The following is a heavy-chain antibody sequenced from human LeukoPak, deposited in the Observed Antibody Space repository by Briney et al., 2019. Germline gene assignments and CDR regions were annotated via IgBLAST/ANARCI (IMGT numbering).Heavy chain of an antibody. J-gene: IGHJ3*02. Sequence: SETLSLTCAVYGGSFSGYYWSWIRQPPGKGLEWIGYIYYSGSTYYNPSLKSRVTISVDTSKNQFSLKLSSVTAADTAVYYCARDGGYDLRDAFDIWGQGTMVTVSS. CDR2: IYYSGST. CDR3: ARDGGYDLRDAFDI. D-gene: IGHD5-12*01. V-gene: IGHV4-34*09. CDR1: GGSFSGYY.